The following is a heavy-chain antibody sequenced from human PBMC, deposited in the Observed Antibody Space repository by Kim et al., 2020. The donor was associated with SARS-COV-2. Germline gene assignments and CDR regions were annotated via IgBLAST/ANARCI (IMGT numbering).Heavy chain of an antibody. CDR3: EASDY. V-gene: IGHV3-23*01. Sequence: INDGRVRTHYADSLKGRFTISRDNSKNTLFLHMNSLRADDTAVYYCEASDYWGQGSLVTVSS. CDR2: INDGRVRT. J-gene: IGHJ4*02.